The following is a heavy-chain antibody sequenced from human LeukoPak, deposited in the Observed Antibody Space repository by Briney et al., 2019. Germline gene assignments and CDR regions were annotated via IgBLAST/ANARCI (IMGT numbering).Heavy chain of an antibody. CDR2: ISANNGNT. CDR3: ARDHLAMIPSFFGEY. D-gene: IGHD5-12*01. J-gene: IGHJ4*02. V-gene: IGHV1-18*01. Sequence: GASVKVSCKASGFTLTRYGFNWERQAPGQGLEWMGWISANNGNTIYAQILQGRGTMTTDTSTTTVYMELRSLRSDDTAAYYCARDHLAMIPSFFGEYWGQGALVTVSS. CDR1: GFTLTRYG.